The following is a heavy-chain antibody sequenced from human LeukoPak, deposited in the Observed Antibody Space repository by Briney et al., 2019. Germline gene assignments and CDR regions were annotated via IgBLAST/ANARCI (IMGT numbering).Heavy chain of an antibody. CDR3: ARVQAAMVLIDY. V-gene: IGHV1-3*01. Sequence: ASVKDSSKASGYTFTIYAMHWVRQAPGQRREWMGWINAGNGNTKYSQKLQGRVTITRDTSASTAYMELSSLRSEDTAVYYCARVQAAMVLIDYWGQGTLVTVSS. D-gene: IGHD5-18*01. J-gene: IGHJ4*02. CDR2: INAGNGNT. CDR1: GYTFTIYA.